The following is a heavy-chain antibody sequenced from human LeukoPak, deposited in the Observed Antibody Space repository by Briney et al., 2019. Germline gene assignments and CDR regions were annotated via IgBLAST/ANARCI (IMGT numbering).Heavy chain of an antibody. CDR1: GFIFNSYG. CDR3: AKDRVFYYYYYGMDV. Sequence: GGSLRLSCAASGFIFNSYGMHWVRQAPGKGLEWVAVISYDGNKKDYADSVKGRFTISRDNSKNTLYLQMNSLRTEDTAVYYCAKDRVFYYYYYGMDVWSQGTTVTVSS. CDR2: ISYDGNKK. V-gene: IGHV3-30*18. J-gene: IGHJ6*02. D-gene: IGHD3-10*01.